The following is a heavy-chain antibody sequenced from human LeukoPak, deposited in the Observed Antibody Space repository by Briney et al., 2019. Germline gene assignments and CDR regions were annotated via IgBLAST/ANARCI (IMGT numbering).Heavy chain of an antibody. CDR1: AFTVSGNS. CDR3: ARIAKDCGGDCFADY. D-gene: IGHD2-21*01. Sequence: GGSLRLSCAPSAFTVSGNSVTWIRQIPGEGLEWVSAIYYGGSTFYADSVKGRSIISRDTSKNTWTLQMNSLRVEDTAVYYCARIAKDCGGDCFADYWGQGILVTVSS. CDR2: IYYGGST. J-gene: IGHJ4*02. V-gene: IGHV3-66*01.